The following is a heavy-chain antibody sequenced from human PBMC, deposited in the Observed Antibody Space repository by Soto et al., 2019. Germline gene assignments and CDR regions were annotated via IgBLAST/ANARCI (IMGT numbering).Heavy chain of an antibody. CDR2: INHSGST. CDR3: ARAAYYDSSGSYPGYFDY. V-gene: IGHV4-34*01. Sequence: SETLSLTCAVYGGSFSGYYWTWIRQPPGTGLEWIGEINHSGSTNYNPSLKSRVTISVDTSKNQFSLKLTSVTAEDTAVYYCARAAYYDSSGSYPGYFDYWGQGTLVTVSS. D-gene: IGHD3-22*01. CDR1: GGSFSGYY. J-gene: IGHJ4*02.